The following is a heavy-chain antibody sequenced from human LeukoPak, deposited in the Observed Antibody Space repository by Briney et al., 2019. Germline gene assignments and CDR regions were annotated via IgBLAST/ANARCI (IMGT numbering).Heavy chain of an antibody. Sequence: PSETLSLTCTVSGGSISSYYWSWIRQPPGKGLEWIGYIYYSGSTNYNPSLKSRVTIPVDTSKNQFSLKLSSVIAADTAVYYCARVGMASVTVDYWGQGTLVTVSS. D-gene: IGHD5-24*01. CDR3: ARVGMASVTVDY. J-gene: IGHJ4*02. CDR2: IYYSGST. V-gene: IGHV4-59*01. CDR1: GGSISSYY.